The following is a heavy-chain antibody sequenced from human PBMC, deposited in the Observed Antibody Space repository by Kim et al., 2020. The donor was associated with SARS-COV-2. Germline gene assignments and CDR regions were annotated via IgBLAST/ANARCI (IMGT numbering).Heavy chain of an antibody. CDR3: ARDLVVVTATNYYYYGMDV. D-gene: IGHD2-21*02. J-gene: IGHJ6*02. V-gene: IGHV7-4-1*02. Sequence: ASVKVSCKASGYTFTSYAMNWVRQAPGQGLEWMGWINTNTGNPTYAQGFTGRFVFSLDTSVSTAYLQISSLKAEDTAVYYCARDLVVVTATNYYYYGMDVWGQATTVTGSS. CDR2: INTNTGNP. CDR1: GYTFTSYA.